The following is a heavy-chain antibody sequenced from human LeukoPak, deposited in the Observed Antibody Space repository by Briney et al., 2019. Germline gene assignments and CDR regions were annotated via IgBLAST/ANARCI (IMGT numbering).Heavy chain of an antibody. CDR2: IYYSGST. Sequence: PSETLSLTCTVSGGSISSYYWSWIRQPPGKGLEWIGYIYYSGSTNYNPSLKSRVTISVDTSKNQFSLMLSSVTAADTAVYYCARAYYYGSGDYYMDVWGKGTTVTVSS. J-gene: IGHJ6*03. V-gene: IGHV4-59*01. D-gene: IGHD3-10*01. CDR3: ARAYYYGSGDYYMDV. CDR1: GGSISSYY.